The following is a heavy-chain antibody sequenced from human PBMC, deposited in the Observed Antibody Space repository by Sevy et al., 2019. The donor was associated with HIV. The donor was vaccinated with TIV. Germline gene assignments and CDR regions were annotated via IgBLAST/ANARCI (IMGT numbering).Heavy chain of an antibody. CDR3: ARTGGNSEFADWYFDL. V-gene: IGHV4-59*13. J-gene: IGHJ2*01. CDR1: GVSISSYY. Sequence: SETLSLTCTVSGVSISSYYWSWIRQPPGKGLKWIGYIYHSGSTNYNPSLKSRVTISVDTSKNQFSLKLSSVTAADTAVYHFARTGGNSEFADWYFDLWGRRTLVTVSS. D-gene: IGHD2-21*01. CDR2: IYHSGST.